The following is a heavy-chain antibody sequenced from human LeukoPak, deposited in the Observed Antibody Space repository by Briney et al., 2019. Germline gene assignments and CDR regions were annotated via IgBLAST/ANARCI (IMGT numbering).Heavy chain of an antibody. D-gene: IGHD2-15*01. CDR1: GFTFRSAW. J-gene: IGHJ4*02. Sequence: GGSLRLSCAASGFTFRSAWLNWVRQAPGRGLERVGRINSKTDGGTIDYAAPVKGRFTISRDDSKNPLYLQMNSLKTEDTAVYYCATEGYCSGGNCYSFDYWGQGTLVTVSS. CDR2: INSKTDGGTI. V-gene: IGHV3-15*01. CDR3: ATEGYCSGGNCYSFDY.